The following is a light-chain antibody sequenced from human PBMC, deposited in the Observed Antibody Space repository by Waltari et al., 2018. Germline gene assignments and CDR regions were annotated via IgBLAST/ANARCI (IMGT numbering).Light chain of an antibody. CDR1: SGPSSNI. Sequence: QLVLTQSPSASASLGASVKLTCTLSSGPSSNIVAWHQQQPEKGPRYLMTVNSDGSHSKGDESPDRFSGSSSGAERYLTISTVQSEDEADYYCQTGGHGTWVVGGGTKLTVL. V-gene: IGLV4-69*02. CDR2: VNSDGSH. J-gene: IGLJ3*02. CDR3: QTGGHGTWV.